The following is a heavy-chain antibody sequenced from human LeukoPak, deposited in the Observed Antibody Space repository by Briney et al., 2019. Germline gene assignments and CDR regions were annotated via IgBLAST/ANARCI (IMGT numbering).Heavy chain of an antibody. CDR1: GGSISSGGYY. Sequence: SQTLSLTCTVSGGSISSGGYYWSWIRQPPGKGLEWIGYIYHSGSTYYNPSLKSRVTISVDRSKNQFSLKLSSVTAADTAVYYCARAIAVASTWGSYYFDYWGQGTLVTVSS. V-gene: IGHV4-30-2*01. J-gene: IGHJ4*02. D-gene: IGHD6-19*01. CDR2: IYHSGST. CDR3: ARAIAVASTWGSYYFDY.